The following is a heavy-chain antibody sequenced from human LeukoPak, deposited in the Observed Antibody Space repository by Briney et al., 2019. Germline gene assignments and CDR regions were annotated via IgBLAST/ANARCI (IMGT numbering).Heavy chain of an antibody. J-gene: IGHJ4*02. CDR3: AREYCSGGSCYRIDS. D-gene: IGHD2-15*01. CDR2: ITSSSIYI. Sequence: GGSLRLSCAASGFIISSYSMTWVRQAPGKGLEWVSSITSSSIYIYYADSVKGRFTISRDNAKNSLYLQMNSLRAEDTAVYYCAREYCSGGSCYRIDSWGQGTLVTVSS. V-gene: IGHV3-21*01. CDR1: GFIISSYS.